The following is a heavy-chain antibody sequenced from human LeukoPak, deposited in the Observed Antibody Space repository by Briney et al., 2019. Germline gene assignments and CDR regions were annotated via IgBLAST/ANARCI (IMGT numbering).Heavy chain of an antibody. J-gene: IGHJ5*02. D-gene: IGHD6-19*01. CDR2: ISGSGGST. Sequence: GGSLRLSCAASGFTVSSNYMSWVRQAPGKGLEWVSAISGSGGSTYYADSVKGRFTISRDNSKNTLYLQMNSLRAEDTAVYYCAAQQWLENWFDPWGQGTLVTVSS. V-gene: IGHV3-23*01. CDR1: GFTVSSNY. CDR3: AAQQWLENWFDP.